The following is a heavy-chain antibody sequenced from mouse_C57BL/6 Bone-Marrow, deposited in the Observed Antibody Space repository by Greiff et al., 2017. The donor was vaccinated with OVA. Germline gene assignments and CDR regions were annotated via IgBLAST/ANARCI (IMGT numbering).Heavy chain of an antibody. D-gene: IGHD2-1*01. CDR2: INPNNGGT. CDR3: AREGEIYYGNLWYAGDY. CDR1: GYTFTDYY. V-gene: IGHV1-26*01. Sequence: VQLQQSGPELVKPGASVKISCKASGYTFTDYYMNWVKQSHGKSLEWIGDINPNNGGTSYNQKFKGKATLTVDKSSSTAYMELRSLTSEDSAVYYCAREGEIYYGNLWYAGDYWGQGTSVTVSS. J-gene: IGHJ4*01.